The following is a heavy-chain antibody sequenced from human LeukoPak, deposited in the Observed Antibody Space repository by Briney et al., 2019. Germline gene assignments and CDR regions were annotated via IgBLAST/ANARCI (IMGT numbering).Heavy chain of an antibody. V-gene: IGHV3-15*01. CDR3: TTSPTFGGANY. CDR1: GFTFSNAW. J-gene: IGHJ4*02. CDR2: IKSKTDGGTT. D-gene: IGHD3-16*01. Sequence: GGSLRLSCAASGFTFSNAWMSWVRQAPGKGLEWVGRIKSKTDGGTTDYAAPVKGGFTISRDDSKNTLYLQMNSLKTEDTAVYYCTTSPTFGGANYWGQGTLVTVSS.